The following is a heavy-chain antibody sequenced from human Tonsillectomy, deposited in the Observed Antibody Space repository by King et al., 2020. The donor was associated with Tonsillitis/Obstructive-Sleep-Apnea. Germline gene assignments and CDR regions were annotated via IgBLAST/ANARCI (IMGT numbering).Heavy chain of an antibody. V-gene: IGHV4-34*01. CDR2: INHSGST. CDR3: ARGPLYYYYYYMDV. CDR1: GGSFSGYY. Sequence: VQLQQWGAGLLKPSETLSLTCAVYGGSFSGYYWSWIRQPPGKGLEWIGEINHSGSTNYNPSLKSRVTISVDTSKNQFSLKLSSVTAADTAVYYCARGPLYYYYYYMDVWGKGTTVTVSS. J-gene: IGHJ6*03.